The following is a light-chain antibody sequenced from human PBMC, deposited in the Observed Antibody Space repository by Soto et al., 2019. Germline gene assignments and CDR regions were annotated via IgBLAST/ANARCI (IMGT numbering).Light chain of an antibody. CDR2: TGS. CDR1: QGISNC. CDR3: QQANSFPLA. J-gene: IGKJ4*02. V-gene: IGKV1-12*01. Sequence: IRMTQSPSSVSASVGDRVSITCRASQGISNCLAWYQQKPGTAPKLLIYTGSSLQSGVPSRFSGNGSGTDFTLTISRLQPEDVATYYCQQANSFPLAFGGGTKVEIK.